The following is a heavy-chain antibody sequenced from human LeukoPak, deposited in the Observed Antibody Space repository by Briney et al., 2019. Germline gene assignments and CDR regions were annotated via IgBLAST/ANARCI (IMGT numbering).Heavy chain of an antibody. Sequence: ASVKVSCKTSGYTFTDYYINWVRQAPGQGLEWMGWINPKTGGTKYALKFQGRVTLTRDTSISSAYMEVSGLRSDDTAVYYCASYCEILSGYYGGSAFDVWGQGAMVTVSS. D-gene: IGHD3-9*01. CDR3: ASYCEILSGYYGGSAFDV. V-gene: IGHV1-2*02. CDR1: GYTFTDYY. CDR2: INPKTGGT. J-gene: IGHJ3*01.